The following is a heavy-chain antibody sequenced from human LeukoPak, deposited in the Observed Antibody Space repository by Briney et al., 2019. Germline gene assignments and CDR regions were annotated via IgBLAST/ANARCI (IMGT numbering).Heavy chain of an antibody. Sequence: GGSLRLSCAVSGFTFNNYEMNWVRQAPGKGLEWVSYISSGGTSIYYADSVEGRFTISRDNAKNSLYLQMNSLRDEDTAVYYCARNRYGGYDRDYWGQGTLVTVSS. CDR2: ISSGGTSI. CDR3: ARNRYGGYDRDY. D-gene: IGHD5-12*01. CDR1: GFTFNNYE. J-gene: IGHJ4*02. V-gene: IGHV3-48*03.